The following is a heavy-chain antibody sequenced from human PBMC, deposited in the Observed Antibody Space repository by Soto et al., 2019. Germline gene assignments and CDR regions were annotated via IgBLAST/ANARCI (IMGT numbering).Heavy chain of an antibody. CDR1: GFTFSSYA. J-gene: IGHJ6*02. D-gene: IGHD3-22*01. V-gene: IGHV3-23*01. CDR3: AKGGGSKDYYDTSGYYLYYYYAMDV. CDR2: LSGSGVST. Sequence: EVQLLESGGGLVQPGGSLRLSCAASGFTFSSYAMPWVRQAPGKGLEWVSALSGSGVSTYYADSVKGRFTISRDNSKNSLYLQINSLRAEDPAVYYCAKGGGSKDYYDTSGYYLYYYYAMDVWGQGTTVTVSS.